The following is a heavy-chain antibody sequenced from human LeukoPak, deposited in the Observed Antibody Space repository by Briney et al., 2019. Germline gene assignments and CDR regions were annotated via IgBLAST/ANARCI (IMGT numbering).Heavy chain of an antibody. CDR1: GFSLTSYS. J-gene: IGHJ4*02. Sequence: GGSLRLSCAASGFSLTSYSMHWVRQAPGNGLEYVSAISSDGGSTYYTNSVKGRFTISRDTSKNTLYLQMNNLRVEDTAIYYCAKVRRSVAYDYWGRGTVVTVSS. CDR3: AKVRRSVAYDY. V-gene: IGHV3-64*01. CDR2: ISSDGGST.